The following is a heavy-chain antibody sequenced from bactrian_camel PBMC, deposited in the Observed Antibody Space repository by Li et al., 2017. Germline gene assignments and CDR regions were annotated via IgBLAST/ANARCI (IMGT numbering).Heavy chain of an antibody. V-gene: IGHV3S1*01. D-gene: IGHD3*01. CDR2: VDPHEGV. CDR1: GYSATRFC. CDR3: AARGLGADCSGPRRSSAEYVY. J-gene: IGHJ4*01. Sequence: HVQLVESGGGPVKAGGSLTLSCVATGYSATRFCMGWFRQAPGEQREAVAAVDPHEGVSIAPSVQGRFTASKDDAKNTLILHMEMLKPEDSGEYFCAARGLGADCSGPRRSSAEYVYWGQGTQVTVS.